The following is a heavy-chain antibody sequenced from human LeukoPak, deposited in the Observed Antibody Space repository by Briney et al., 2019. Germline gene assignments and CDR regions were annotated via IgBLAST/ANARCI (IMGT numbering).Heavy chain of an antibody. Sequence: PSETLSLTCTVSGGSISSSNYYWGWIRQPPGKGLEWIGSIYYTGSTYYNPSLRSQVTISVDTSKNQFSLKLSSVTAADTAVYYCAKDLSVLVRFGESSRERWFDPWGQGTLVTVSS. D-gene: IGHD3-10*01. J-gene: IGHJ5*02. CDR1: GGSISSSNYY. CDR3: AKDLSVLVRFGESSRERWFDP. V-gene: IGHV4-39*01. CDR2: IYYTGST.